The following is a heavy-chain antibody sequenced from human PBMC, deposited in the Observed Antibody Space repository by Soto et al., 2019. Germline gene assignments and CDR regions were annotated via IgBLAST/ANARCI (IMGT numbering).Heavy chain of an antibody. Sequence: EMQLLESGGGLVQPGGSLRLSCAASGFTFSSYAIIWVRQAPGKGLEWVSGLYGSGRGIHYADSVKGRFTISRDNSAYSVYLQMNNLRVDDTAVYYCAKDAISGDGVWLAHDWGQGTVVTVSS. D-gene: IGHD4-17*01. CDR1: GFTFSSYA. CDR2: LYGSGRGI. CDR3: AKDAISGDGVWLAHD. J-gene: IGHJ4*02. V-gene: IGHV3-23*01.